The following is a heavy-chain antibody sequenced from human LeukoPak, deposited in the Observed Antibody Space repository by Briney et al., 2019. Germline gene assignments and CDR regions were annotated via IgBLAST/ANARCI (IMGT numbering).Heavy chain of an antibody. CDR2: ISSGGITI. V-gene: IGHV3-48*03. Sequence: PGGSLRLSCAASGFTFRSYEMNWVRQAPGKGLQWVSFISSGGITIFYADSVKGRFTISRDNAKNSLYLQMNSLRAEDTAVYYCARARGPFCSGGSCYGYYFDFWGQGTLVTVSS. CDR1: GFTFRSYE. CDR3: ARARGPFCSGGSCYGYYFDF. D-gene: IGHD2-15*01. J-gene: IGHJ4*02.